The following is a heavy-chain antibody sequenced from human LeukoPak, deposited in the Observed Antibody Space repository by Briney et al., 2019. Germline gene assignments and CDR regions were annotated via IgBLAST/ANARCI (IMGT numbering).Heavy chain of an antibody. CDR1: VGSISTSSYY. CDR2: IYYSGTT. CDR3: ARLLSSVVTKFDY. D-gene: IGHD2-21*02. J-gene: IGHJ4*02. V-gene: IGHV4-39*01. Sequence: SETLSLTCTVSVGSISTSSYYWGWIRQPPGKGLEWIGSIYYSGTTHHNPSLKSRVPISVDTSKNHFSLKLRSVTAADTAVYYCARLLSSVVTKFDYWGQGTLVTVSS.